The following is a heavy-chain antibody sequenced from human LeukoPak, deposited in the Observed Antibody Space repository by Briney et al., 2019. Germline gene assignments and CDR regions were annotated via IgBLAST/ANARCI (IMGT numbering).Heavy chain of an antibody. Sequence: GASVKVSCKASGYTFTGYYMHWVRQAPGQGLEWMGWINPNSGGTNYAQKFQGRVTMTRDTSISTAYMELSRLRSDDTAVYYCARGPWFGELSVGGYYYYMDVWGKGTTVTISS. V-gene: IGHV1-2*02. CDR1: GYTFTGYY. D-gene: IGHD3-10*01. CDR3: ARGPWFGELSVGGYYYYMDV. CDR2: INPNSGGT. J-gene: IGHJ6*03.